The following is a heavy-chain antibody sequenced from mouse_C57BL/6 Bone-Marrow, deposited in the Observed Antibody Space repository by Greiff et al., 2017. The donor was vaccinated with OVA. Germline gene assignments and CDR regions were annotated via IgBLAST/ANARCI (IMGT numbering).Heavy chain of an antibody. V-gene: IGHV5-17*01. CDR1: GFTFSDYG. D-gene: IGHD2-5*01. Sequence: DVKLVESGGGLVKPGGSLKLSCAASGFTFSDYGMHWVRQAPEKGLEWVAYISSGSSTIYYADTVKGRFTISRDNAKNTLFLQMTSLRSEDTAMYYCARREDSNLDYWGQGTTLTVSS. CDR3: ARREDSNLDY. CDR2: ISSGSSTI. J-gene: IGHJ2*01.